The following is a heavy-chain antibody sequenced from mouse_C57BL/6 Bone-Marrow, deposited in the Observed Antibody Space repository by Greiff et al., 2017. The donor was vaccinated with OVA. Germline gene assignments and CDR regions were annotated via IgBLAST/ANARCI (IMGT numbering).Heavy chain of an antibody. J-gene: IGHJ2*01. V-gene: IGHV1-82*01. CDR1: GYAFSSSW. CDR2: IYPGDGDT. CDR3: ASHYYGSSYGY. Sequence: QVQLQQSGPELVKPGASVKISCKASGYAFSSSWMNWVKQRPGKGLEWIGRIYPGDGDTNYNGKFKGKATLTADKSSSTAYMQLSSLTSEDSAVYYCASHYYGSSYGYWGQGTTLTVSS. D-gene: IGHD1-1*01.